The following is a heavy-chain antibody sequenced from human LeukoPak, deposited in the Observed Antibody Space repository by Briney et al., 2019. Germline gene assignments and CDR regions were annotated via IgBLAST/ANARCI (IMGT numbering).Heavy chain of an antibody. J-gene: IGHJ6*03. Sequence: PGGSLRLSCAASGFTFSSYSMNWVRQAPGKGLEWVSSISSSSSYIYYADSVKGRFTISRDNAKNSLYPQMNSLRAEDTAVYYCARVGSPYYYYYYMDVWGKGTTVTVSS. D-gene: IGHD6-13*01. CDR2: ISSSSSYI. CDR1: GFTFSSYS. CDR3: ARVGSPYYYYYYMDV. V-gene: IGHV3-21*01.